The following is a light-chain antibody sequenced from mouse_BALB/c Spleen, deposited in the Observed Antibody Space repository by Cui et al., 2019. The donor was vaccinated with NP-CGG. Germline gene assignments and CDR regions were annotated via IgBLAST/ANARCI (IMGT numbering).Light chain of an antibody. CDR2: GTN. CDR3: ALWYSNHWV. V-gene: IGLV1*01. J-gene: IGLJ1*01. Sequence: AVGTQESALTTSPGETVTLTCRSSTGAVTTSNYANWVQEKPDHLFTGLIGGTNNRVPGVPARFSGSLIGDKAALTITGAQTEDEAIYFCALWYSNHWVFGGGTKLTVL. CDR1: TGAVTTSNY.